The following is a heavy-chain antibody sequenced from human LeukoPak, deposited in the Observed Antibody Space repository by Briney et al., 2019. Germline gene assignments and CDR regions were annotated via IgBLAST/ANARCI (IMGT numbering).Heavy chain of an antibody. CDR1: GYTFTDFY. D-gene: IGHD5-24*01. J-gene: IGHJ3*02. Sequence: ASVKVSCKASGYTFTDFYIHWVRQAPGQRLEWMGIINPSGGNTNYAQKFQGRVTMTRDTSTSTVYMELSSLKSEDTAVYYCARVRDGYNDAYDIWGQGTMVTVSS. CDR3: ARVRDGYNDAYDI. CDR2: INPSGGNT. V-gene: IGHV1-46*01.